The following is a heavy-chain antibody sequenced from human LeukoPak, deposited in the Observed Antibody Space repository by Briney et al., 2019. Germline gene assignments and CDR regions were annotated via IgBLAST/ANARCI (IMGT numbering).Heavy chain of an antibody. CDR1: GFTFSSYA. Sequence: GGSLRLSCAASGFTFSSYAMSWVRQAPGKGLEWVSTINGGDNGDNTYYADSVKGRFTVSRDNSKNTVYLQMNSLRVEDTAVYYCARDGIQLPDTLDYWGLGTLVTVSS. J-gene: IGHJ4*02. CDR3: ARDGIQLPDTLDY. D-gene: IGHD1-1*01. CDR2: INGGDNGDNT. V-gene: IGHV3-23*01.